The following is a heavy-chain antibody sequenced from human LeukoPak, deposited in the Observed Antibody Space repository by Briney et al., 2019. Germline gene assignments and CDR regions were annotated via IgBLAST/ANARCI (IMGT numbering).Heavy chain of an antibody. D-gene: IGHD4-17*01. J-gene: IGHJ6*03. CDR1: GGSISSYY. CDR3: ARDDYGDGYYYYMDV. Sequence: SETLSLTCTVSGGSISSYYWSWLRQPPGKGLEWIGYIYYSGSTKYNPSLKSRVTISVDTSKNQFSLKLSSVTAADTAVYYCARDDYGDGYYYYMDVWGKGTTVTVSS. CDR2: IYYSGST. V-gene: IGHV4-59*01.